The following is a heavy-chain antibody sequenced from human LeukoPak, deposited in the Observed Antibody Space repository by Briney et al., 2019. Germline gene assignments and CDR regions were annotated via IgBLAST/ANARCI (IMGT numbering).Heavy chain of an antibody. J-gene: IGHJ4*02. D-gene: IGHD5-18*01. CDR2: IKQDGSEE. CDR3: ARWAGVTDY. V-gene: IGHV3-7*01. CDR1: GFTITNYW. Sequence: GGSLRLSCAASGFTITNYWMSWVRQAPGKGPEWVANIKQDGSEEYYADSVKGRFTISRDNGKNSLNLQMNSLRAEDTAVYYCARWAGVTDYWGQGTLVTVSS.